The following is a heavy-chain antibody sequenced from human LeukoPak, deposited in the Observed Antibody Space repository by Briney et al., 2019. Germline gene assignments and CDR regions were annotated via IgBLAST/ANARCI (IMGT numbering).Heavy chain of an antibody. CDR1: GFTFNDYS. Sequence: GGSLRLSCAASGFTFNDYSKSWIRQAPGKGLEWLSYINIGGTNTHYADSVKGRFTISRDNAKKSLYLELNNLRAEDTAVYYCATDGAGFDTWGQGVLVTVSS. J-gene: IGHJ5*02. V-gene: IGHV3-11*01. CDR3: ATDGAGFDT. CDR2: INIGGTNT.